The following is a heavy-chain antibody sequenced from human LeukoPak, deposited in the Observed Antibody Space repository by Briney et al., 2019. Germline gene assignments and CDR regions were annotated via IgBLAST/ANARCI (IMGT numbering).Heavy chain of an antibody. CDR2: ISYEGNNK. CDR1: GFTLSRYA. D-gene: IGHD6-19*01. CDR3: ARVRRVAGREKGFDY. Sequence: PGRSLGLSCAASGFTLSRYAMHWVRQAPGTGLEWVAVISYEGNNKYYADSVKGRFTISRDNSKNTLYMQMNSLRAEDTAVYYCARVRRVAGREKGFDYWGQGTLVTVSS. V-gene: IGHV3-30-3*01. J-gene: IGHJ4*02.